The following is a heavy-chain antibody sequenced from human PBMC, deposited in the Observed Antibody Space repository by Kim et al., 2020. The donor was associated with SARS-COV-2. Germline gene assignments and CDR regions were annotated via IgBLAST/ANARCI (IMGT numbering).Heavy chain of an antibody. V-gene: IGHV3-9*01. J-gene: IGHJ4*02. CDR1: GFSFGDYA. Sequence: GGSLRLSCAASGFSFGDYAMHWVRQAPGKGLEWVSGISWNSRSIGYADSVRGRFTISRDNAENSLNLQMSSLRPEDTALYYCAKDAAPYYYDSTGFYSHFFDWWGQGTLVTVSS. CDR2: ISWNSRSI. CDR3: AKDAAPYYYDSTGFYSHFFDW. D-gene: IGHD3-22*01.